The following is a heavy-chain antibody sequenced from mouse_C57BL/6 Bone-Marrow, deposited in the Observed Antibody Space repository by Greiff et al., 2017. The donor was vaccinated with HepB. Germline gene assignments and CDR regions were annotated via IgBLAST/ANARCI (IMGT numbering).Heavy chain of an antibody. CDR3: ASNYEGWFAY. D-gene: IGHD2-1*01. CDR2: ISSGSSTI. CDR1: GFTFSDYG. J-gene: IGHJ3*01. Sequence: EVKLMESGGGLVKPGGSLKLSCAASGFTFSDYGMHWVRQATEKGLEWVAYISSGSSTIYYADTVKGRFTITRDNAKNTLFLQMTSLRSEDTAMYYCASNYEGWFAYWGQGTLVTVSA. V-gene: IGHV5-17*01.